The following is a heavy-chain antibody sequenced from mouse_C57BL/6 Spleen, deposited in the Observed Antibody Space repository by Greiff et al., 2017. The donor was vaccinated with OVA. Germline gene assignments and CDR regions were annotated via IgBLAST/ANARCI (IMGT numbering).Heavy chain of an antibody. CDR3: ARGGTLTGGAWFAY. J-gene: IGHJ3*01. CDR2: INPSTGGT. D-gene: IGHD4-1*01. V-gene: IGHV1-42*01. Sequence: VQLQQSGPDLVKPGASVKISCKASGYSFTGYYMNWVKQSPEKSLEWIGEINPSTGGTTYNQKFKAKATLTVDKSSSTAYMQLKSLTSEDSAVYYCARGGTLTGGAWFAYWGQGTLVTVSA. CDR1: GYSFTGYY.